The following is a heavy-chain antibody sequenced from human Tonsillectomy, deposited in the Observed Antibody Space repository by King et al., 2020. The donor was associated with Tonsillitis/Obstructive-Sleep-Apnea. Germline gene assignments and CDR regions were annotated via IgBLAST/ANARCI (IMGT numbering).Heavy chain of an antibody. Sequence: LQLQESGPGLVKPSETLSLTCTVSGGSISSSSYYWGWIRQPPGKGLEWIGYIYYSGSTYFNPSLKSRVTISVDTSKNKFSLKLSSVTAADTAVYYCARRYITSYMDVWGKGTTVTVSS. J-gene: IGHJ6*03. CDR1: GGSISSSSYY. CDR3: ARRYITSYMDV. V-gene: IGHV4-39*01. CDR2: IYYSGST. D-gene: IGHD5-18*01.